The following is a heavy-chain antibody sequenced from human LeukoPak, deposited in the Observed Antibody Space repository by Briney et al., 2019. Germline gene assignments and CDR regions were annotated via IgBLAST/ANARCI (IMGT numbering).Heavy chain of an antibody. D-gene: IGHD3-22*01. J-gene: IGHJ4*02. CDR3: ARNYYDSSGHDY. CDR2: IYYSGRT. Sequence: SETLSLTCTVSGGSISSSSYYWGWIRQPPGKGLEWIGSIYYSGRTYYNPSLKSRVTISVDTSKNQFSLKLSSVTAADTAVYYCARNYYDSSGHDYWGQGTLVTVSS. V-gene: IGHV4-39*01. CDR1: GGSISSSSYY.